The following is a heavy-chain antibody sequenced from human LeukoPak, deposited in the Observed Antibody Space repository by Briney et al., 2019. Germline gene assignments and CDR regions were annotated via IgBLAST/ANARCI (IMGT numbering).Heavy chain of an antibody. Sequence: GGSLRLSCAVSGFTFSAYGMHWVRQAPGKGREWGAVISYDGSYQAYADSVKGRFTVSRDNSKNTLYLQMNSLRPEDTGLYYCARERRRDGYNYKDYWGQGTQVSVSS. D-gene: IGHD5-24*01. CDR3: ARERRRDGYNYKDY. V-gene: IGHV3-30*04. J-gene: IGHJ4*02. CDR1: GFTFSAYG. CDR2: ISYDGSYQ.